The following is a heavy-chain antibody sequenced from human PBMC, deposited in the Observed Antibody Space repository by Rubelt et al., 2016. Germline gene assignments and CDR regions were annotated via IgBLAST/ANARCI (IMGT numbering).Heavy chain of an antibody. V-gene: IGHV1-69*06. D-gene: IGHD6-19*01. J-gene: IGHJ4*02. CDR2: IIPIFGTA. Sequence: QVQLVQSGAEVKKPGSSVKVSCKASGGTVSSYAISWVRQAPGQGPEWMGGIIPIFGTANYAQKFQGRVTITRATTAGASYLGVRSRRSEGTAGYYCATIAVAGYHPAYVFDYWGQGTLVTVSS. CDR3: ATIAVAGYHPAYVFDY. CDR1: GGTVSSYA.